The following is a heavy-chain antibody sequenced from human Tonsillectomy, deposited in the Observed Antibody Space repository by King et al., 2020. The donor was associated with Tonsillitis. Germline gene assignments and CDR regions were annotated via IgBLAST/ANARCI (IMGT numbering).Heavy chain of an antibody. CDR1: GYTFTAYY. Sequence: QLVKSGAEVKKPGASVKVSCKASGYTFTAYYMHWVRQAPGQGLEWMGWINPNSGGTNFAQKFQGRVTMTRDTSISTAYLELSSLRSDDTAVYYCAREVSDFYGSADYWGQGTLVTVSS. J-gene: IGHJ4*02. CDR3: AREVSDFYGSADY. D-gene: IGHD3-10*01. CDR2: INPNSGGT. V-gene: IGHV1-2*02.